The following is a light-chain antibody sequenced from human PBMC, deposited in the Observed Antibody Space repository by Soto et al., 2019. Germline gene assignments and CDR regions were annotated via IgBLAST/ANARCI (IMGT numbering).Light chain of an antibody. CDR1: HSLLHSNGYNY. CDR2: RAS. J-gene: IGKJ1*01. Sequence: DIVMTHSPLSLPVTPGEPASISCSSSHSLLHSNGYNYLDWYLQKPGQSPQLLIYRASRLESGVPSRFSGSGSGTEFALTISSLQPADFATYYCQQYETYSWTFGQGTKVDI. CDR3: QQYETYSWT. V-gene: IGKV2-28*01.